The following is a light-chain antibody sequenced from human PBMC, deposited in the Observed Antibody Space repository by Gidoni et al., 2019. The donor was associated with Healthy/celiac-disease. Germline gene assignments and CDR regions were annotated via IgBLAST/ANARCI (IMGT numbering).Light chain of an antibody. CDR3: QQSYSTPSWT. J-gene: IGKJ1*01. CDR1: QSISSY. V-gene: IGKV1-39*01. Sequence: DIQLTQSPSSLSASVGDRVTITCRASQSISSYLNWYQQKPGKAPKLLIYAASSLQSGVPSRLSGSGSGTDFTLTISSLQPEDFATDYCQQSYSTPSWTFGQGTKVEIK. CDR2: AAS.